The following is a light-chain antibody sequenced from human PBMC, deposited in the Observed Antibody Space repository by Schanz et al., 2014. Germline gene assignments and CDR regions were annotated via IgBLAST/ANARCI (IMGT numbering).Light chain of an antibody. CDR2: GAS. Sequence: ENVLTQSPATLSLSPGERATLSCRASQSVGRYLAWYQQKPGQAPRLLIYGASSRATGIPDRFSGSGSGTDFTLTISSLEPEDFAVYYCQQRFIWPTFGQGTKLEIK. CDR1: QSVGRY. CDR3: QQRFIWPT. V-gene: IGKV3-11*01. J-gene: IGKJ2*01.